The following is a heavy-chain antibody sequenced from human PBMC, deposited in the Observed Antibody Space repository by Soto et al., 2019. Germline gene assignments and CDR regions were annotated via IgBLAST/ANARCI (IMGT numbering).Heavy chain of an antibody. CDR1: GFTFSTNA. V-gene: IGHV3-23*01. Sequence: EVQLLESGGGLVQPGGSLRLSCTASGFTFSTNAMSWVRRAPGKGLEWVSALTSGGSTYYADSVKGRFTISRDNSKETLYLQMNSLRAEDTAVYYCAKVGVAGLGAFEIWGQGTMVTVSS. J-gene: IGHJ3*02. CDR3: AKVGVAGLGAFEI. CDR2: LTSGGST. D-gene: IGHD6-19*01.